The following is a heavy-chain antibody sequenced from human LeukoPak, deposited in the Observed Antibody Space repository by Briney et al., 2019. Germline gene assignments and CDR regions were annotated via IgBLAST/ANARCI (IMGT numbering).Heavy chain of an antibody. V-gene: IGHV1-69*05. Sequence: SVKVSCKASGSTFSSYAISWVRQAPGQGLEWMGGIIPIFGTANYAQKFQGRVTITTDESTSTAYMELSSLRSEDTAVYYCARGFLEWLLSDSFDYWGQGTLVTVSS. CDR3: ARGFLEWLLSDSFDY. CDR2: IIPIFGTA. D-gene: IGHD3-3*01. J-gene: IGHJ4*02. CDR1: GSTFSSYA.